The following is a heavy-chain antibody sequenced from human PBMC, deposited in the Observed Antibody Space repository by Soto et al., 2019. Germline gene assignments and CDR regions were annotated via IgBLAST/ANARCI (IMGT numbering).Heavy chain of an antibody. V-gene: IGHV3-23*01. CDR2: ISGSGGST. CDR1: GFTFSSYA. Sequence: GGSLRLSCAASGFTFSSYAMSWVRQAPGKGLEWVSAISGSGGSTYYADSVKGRFTIFRDNSKNTLYLQMNSLRAEDTAVYYCAKVGIYDFWSGYAFDIWGQGTMVTVSS. CDR3: AKVGIYDFWSGYAFDI. J-gene: IGHJ3*02. D-gene: IGHD3-3*01.